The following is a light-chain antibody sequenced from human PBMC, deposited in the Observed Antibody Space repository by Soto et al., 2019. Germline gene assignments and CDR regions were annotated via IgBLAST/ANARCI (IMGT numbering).Light chain of an antibody. CDR2: QVS. CDR1: SSDVGGYYY. V-gene: IGLV2-14*01. CDR3: SSYTSSNTFYV. J-gene: IGLJ1*01. Sequence: LTQPASVSGSPGQSITISCTGTSSDVGGYYYVSWYQHHPGKAPKLMIYQVSNRPSGVSNRFSGSKSGNTASLTISGLQAEDEADYYCSSYTSSNTFYVFGTGTKV.